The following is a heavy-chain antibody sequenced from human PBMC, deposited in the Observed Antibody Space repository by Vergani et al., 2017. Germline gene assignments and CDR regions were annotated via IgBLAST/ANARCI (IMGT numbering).Heavy chain of an antibody. CDR1: GGSISSGSYY. D-gene: IGHD3-10*01. Sequence: QVQLQESGPGLVKPSQTLSLTCTVSGGSISSGSYYWSWIRQPAGKGLEWIGRIYTSGSTNYNPSLKSRVTISVDTSKNQFSLKLSSVTAADTAVYYCAREVTMVRGVWYFERWGRGTLVTVSS. J-gene: IGHJ2*01. CDR3: AREVTMVRGVWYFER. CDR2: IYTSGST. V-gene: IGHV4-61*02.